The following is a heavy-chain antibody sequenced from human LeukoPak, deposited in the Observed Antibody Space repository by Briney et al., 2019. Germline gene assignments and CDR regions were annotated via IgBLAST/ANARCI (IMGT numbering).Heavy chain of an antibody. V-gene: IGHV4-34*01. D-gene: IGHD6-13*01. CDR1: GGSFSGHY. Sequence: AETLSLTCAVSGGSFSGHYWNWIRQPPGKGLEWIGEINHGGSTNYNPSLKSRVTISVDASQKQFSLRLSSVTAADTAVYYCARGRYVTTRGGAAAGFLDYWGQGTLVTVST. CDR2: INHGGST. CDR3: ARGRYVTTRGGAAAGFLDY. J-gene: IGHJ4*02.